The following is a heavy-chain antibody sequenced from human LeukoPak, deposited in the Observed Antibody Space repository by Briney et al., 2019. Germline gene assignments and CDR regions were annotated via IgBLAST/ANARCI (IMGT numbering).Heavy chain of an antibody. CDR1: GFTFSSYW. CDR3: AREGRVSGYDFDC. Sequence: PGGSLRLSCAASGFTFSSYWMHWVRQAPGKWLVWVSRINSDGSSITYADSVKGRFTISRDNAKNTLYLQMNSLRVEDTAVYYCAREGRVSGYDFDCWGQGTVVTVSS. D-gene: IGHD5-12*01. J-gene: IGHJ4*02. CDR2: INSDGSSI. V-gene: IGHV3-74*03.